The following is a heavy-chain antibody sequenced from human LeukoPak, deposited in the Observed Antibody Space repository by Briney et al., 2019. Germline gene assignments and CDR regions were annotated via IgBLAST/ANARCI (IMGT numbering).Heavy chain of an antibody. CDR3: AKDMGEVLGSHWFDP. CDR2: IYSGGST. D-gene: IGHD1-26*01. V-gene: IGHV3-53*01. CDR1: GFTVSSNY. J-gene: IGHJ5*02. Sequence: GGSLRLSCAASGFTVSSNYMSWVRQAPGKGLEWVSVIYSGGSTYYADSVKGRFTISRDNAKNVLYLQMNRLRVEDMALYFCAKDMGEVLGSHWFDPWGQGTLVTVSS.